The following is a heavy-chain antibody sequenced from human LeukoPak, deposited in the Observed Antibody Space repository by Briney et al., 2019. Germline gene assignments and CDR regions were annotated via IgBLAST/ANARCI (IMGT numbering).Heavy chain of an antibody. Sequence: ETLSLTCAVYGGSFSGYYWSWIRQPPGKGLEWIGETNHSGSTNYNPSLKSRVTISVDTSKNQFSLKLSSVTAAGTAVYYCARLALLWFGGSNWFDPWGQGTLVTVSS. CDR3: ARLALLWFGGSNWFDP. D-gene: IGHD3-10*01. V-gene: IGHV4-34*01. CDR1: GGSFSGYY. CDR2: TNHSGST. J-gene: IGHJ5*02.